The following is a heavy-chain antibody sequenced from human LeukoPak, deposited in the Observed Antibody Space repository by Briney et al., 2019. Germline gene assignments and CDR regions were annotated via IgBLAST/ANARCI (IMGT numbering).Heavy chain of an antibody. J-gene: IGHJ6*03. CDR3: AREGEKVLYRGERYYYYYYMDV. Sequence: GGSLRLSCAASGFTFSSYWMHWVRQAPGKGLVWVSRINSDGSRTSYADSVKGRFTISRDNAKNTLYLQMNSLRAEDTAVYYCAREGEKVLYRGERYYYYYYMDVWGKGTTVTVSS. CDR2: INSDGSRT. V-gene: IGHV3-74*01. CDR1: GFTFSSYW. D-gene: IGHD3-10*01.